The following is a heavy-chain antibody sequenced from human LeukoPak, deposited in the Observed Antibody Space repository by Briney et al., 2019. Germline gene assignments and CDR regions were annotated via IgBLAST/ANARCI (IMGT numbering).Heavy chain of an antibody. Sequence: GGSLRLSCAASGFLFSDTTMTWMRQAPGKGLEWVSAISGSGGSTYYADSVKGRFTISRDNSKNTLYLQMNSLRAEDTAVYYCAKDRPHSNYYYYGMDVWGQGTTVTVSS. CDR3: AKDRPHSNYYYYGMDV. CDR1: GFLFSDTT. D-gene: IGHD4-11*01. V-gene: IGHV3-23*01. J-gene: IGHJ6*02. CDR2: ISGSGGST.